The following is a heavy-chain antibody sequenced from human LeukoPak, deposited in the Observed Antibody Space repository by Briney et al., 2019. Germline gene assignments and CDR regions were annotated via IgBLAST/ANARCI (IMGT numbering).Heavy chain of an antibody. CDR3: AREASSSWRDYYYYMDV. V-gene: IGHV3-23*01. J-gene: IGHJ6*03. D-gene: IGHD6-13*01. Sequence: GGSLRLSCVVSGFTFSSYAMSWVRQAPGKGLEWVSGISGSGGSTYYADSVKGRFTISRDNTKNTLYLQMNSLRAEDTAVYYCAREASSSWRDYYYYMDVWGKGTTVTISS. CDR1: GFTFSSYA. CDR2: ISGSGGST.